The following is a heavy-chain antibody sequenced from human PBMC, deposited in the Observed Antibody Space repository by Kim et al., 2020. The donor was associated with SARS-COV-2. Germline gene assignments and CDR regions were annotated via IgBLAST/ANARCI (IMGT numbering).Heavy chain of an antibody. V-gene: IGHV3-49*03. J-gene: IGHJ4*02. Sequence: GGSLRLSCTASGFTFGDYAMSWFRQAPGKGLEWVGFIRSKAYGGTTEYAASVKGRFTISRDDSKSIAYLQMNSLKTEDTAVYYCTVSIGLRFLEWLARDDYWGQGTLVTVSS. D-gene: IGHD3-3*01. CDR2: IRSKAYGGTT. CDR1: GFTFGDYA. CDR3: TVSIGLRFLEWLARDDY.